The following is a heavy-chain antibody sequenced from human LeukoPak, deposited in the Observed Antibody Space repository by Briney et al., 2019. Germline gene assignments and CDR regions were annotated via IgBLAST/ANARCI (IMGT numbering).Heavy chain of an antibody. D-gene: IGHD6-19*01. CDR2: MNPNSGNT. CDR3: ARLIAVAGPDAFDI. CDR1: GYTFTSYD. V-gene: IGHV1-8*01. Sequence: ASVKVSCKASGYTFTSYDINWVRQATGQGLEWMGWMNPNSGNTGYAQKFQGRVTMTRNTPISTAYMELSSLRSEDTAVYYCARLIAVAGPDAFDIWGQGTMVTVSS. J-gene: IGHJ3*02.